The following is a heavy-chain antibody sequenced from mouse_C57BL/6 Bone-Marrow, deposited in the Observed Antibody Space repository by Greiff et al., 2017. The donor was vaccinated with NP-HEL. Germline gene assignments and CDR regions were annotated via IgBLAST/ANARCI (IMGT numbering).Heavy chain of an antibody. J-gene: IGHJ2*01. CDR3: ARGHDYDGY. CDR2: IDPSDSYT. CDR1: GYTFASYW. D-gene: IGHD2-4*01. V-gene: IGHV1-59*01. Sequence: QVQLQQPGAELVRPGTSVKLSCKASGYTFASYWMHWVKQRPGQGLEWIGVIDPSDSYTNYNQKFKGKATSTVDTSSSTAYMQLSSLTSEDSAVYYCARGHDYDGYGGQGTTLTVSS.